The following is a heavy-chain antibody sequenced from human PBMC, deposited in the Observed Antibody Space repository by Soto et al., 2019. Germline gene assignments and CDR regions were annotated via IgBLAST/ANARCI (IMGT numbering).Heavy chain of an antibody. J-gene: IGHJ5*02. CDR2: IYWNDDK. D-gene: IGHD6-19*01. V-gene: IGHV2-5*01. CDR3: AKSGSSGWYGWFDP. Sequence: QITLKESGPTLVKPTQTLTLTCIFSGFSLRTSGVGVGWIRQPPGKALEWRGFIYWNDDKRYSPSLKSRLTITKDTSKIPVVLTMTNMDPVDTATYYCAKSGSSGWYGWFDPWGQGTLVTVSS. CDR1: GFSLRTSGVG.